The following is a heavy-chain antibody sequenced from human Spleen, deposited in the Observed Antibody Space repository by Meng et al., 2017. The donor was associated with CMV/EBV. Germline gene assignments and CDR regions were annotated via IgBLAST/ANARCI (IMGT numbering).Heavy chain of an antibody. V-gene: IGHV4-39*02. CDR1: GGSISSSSYY. J-gene: IGHJ6*02. D-gene: IGHD6-6*01. CDR3: ARGPLVATGYYSYYYGMDV. CDR2: IYYSGST. Sequence: SETLSLTCTVSGGSISSSSYYWGWIRQPPGKGLEWIGSIYYSGSTYYNPSLKSRVTISVDTSKNHFSLNLSSVTAADTAVYYCARGPLVATGYYSYYYGMDVWGQGTTVTVSS.